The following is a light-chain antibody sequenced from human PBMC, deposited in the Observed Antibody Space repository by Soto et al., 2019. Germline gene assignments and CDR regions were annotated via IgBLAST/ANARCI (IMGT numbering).Light chain of an antibody. V-gene: IGKV2-28*01. Sequence: DIVMTQSPLSLPVTPGEPASISCRSSQSLLYSNGYNYLDWYLQKPGQSPQLLIYLGSYRASGVPDRFSGSGSGTDFTLKISRVEAEDVGVYYCMQTLRTWTLGQGTKVEIK. CDR2: LGS. CDR1: QSLLYSNGYNY. J-gene: IGKJ1*01. CDR3: MQTLRTWT.